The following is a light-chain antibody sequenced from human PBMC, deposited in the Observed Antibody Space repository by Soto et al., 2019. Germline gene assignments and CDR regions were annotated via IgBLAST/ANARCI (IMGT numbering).Light chain of an antibody. CDR2: GAS. CDR1: QSVSNK. Sequence: EIVITQSPATLSVSPGERATLSCRASQSVSNKLAWYQQKPGQAPRLLIYGASTRATGVPARFSGSGSGAEFTLTISSLQSEDFAVYYCQQYNDWPPYTFGQGTKVDIK. J-gene: IGKJ2*01. V-gene: IGKV3-15*01. CDR3: QQYNDWPPYT.